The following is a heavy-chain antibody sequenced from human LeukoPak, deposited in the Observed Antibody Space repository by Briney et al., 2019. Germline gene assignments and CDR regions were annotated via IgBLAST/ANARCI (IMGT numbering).Heavy chain of an antibody. CDR3: AKQAYDSPRTDFDY. D-gene: IGHD3-22*01. J-gene: IGHJ4*02. Sequence: PGGSLRLSCAASGFTFSNYWMHWVRQAPGKGLVWVSRINTDGSSTGYADSVKGRFTISRDNAKNTLYLQMNSLRAEDTAVYYCAKQAYDSPRTDFDYWGQGTLVTVSS. V-gene: IGHV3-74*01. CDR2: INTDGSST. CDR1: GFTFSNYW.